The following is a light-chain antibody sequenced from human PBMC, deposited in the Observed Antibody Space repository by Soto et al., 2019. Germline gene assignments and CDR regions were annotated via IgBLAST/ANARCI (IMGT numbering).Light chain of an antibody. Sequence: DIQMTQSPASLSASVGDRVTITCRASQSISKNLNWYQHRLGKAPQVLIYSASDSQIGVPSRFSASGSGTDFTLIISGLQPEDFATYYCQQSYSSPYTFGQGTKVDIK. V-gene: IGKV1-39*01. CDR2: SAS. CDR1: QSISKN. J-gene: IGKJ2*01. CDR3: QQSYSSPYT.